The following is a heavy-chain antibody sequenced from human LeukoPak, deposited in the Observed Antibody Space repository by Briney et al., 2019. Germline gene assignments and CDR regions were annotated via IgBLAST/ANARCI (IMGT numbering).Heavy chain of an antibody. CDR1: GGSFSSGAYY. J-gene: IGHJ4*02. D-gene: IGHD3-22*01. V-gene: IGHV4-30-4*08. CDR2: IYYSGST. CDR3: ARGALYYYDSSGYPTQGHFDY. Sequence: SETLSLTCTVSGGSFSSGAYYWRWHRQPPGKGLEWVGYIYYSGSTYYNPSLKSRVTISVDTSKNQFSLKLSSVTAADTAVYYCARGALYYYDSSGYPTQGHFDYWGQGTLVTVSS.